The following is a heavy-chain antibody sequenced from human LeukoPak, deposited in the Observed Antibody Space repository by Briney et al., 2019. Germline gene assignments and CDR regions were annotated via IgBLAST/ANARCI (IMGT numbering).Heavy chain of an antibody. Sequence: HPGGSLRLSCTASGFSVTSNYMSWVRQAPGKGLEWVSIIYSGGSTYYADSVKGRFTISGDNSRNTLYLQMNSLRADDTAVYYCARERTCNDDYSFDYWGQGTLVTVSS. V-gene: IGHV3-53*01. CDR2: IYSGGST. J-gene: IGHJ4*02. CDR3: ARERTCNDDYSFDY. D-gene: IGHD3-16*01. CDR1: GFSVTSNY.